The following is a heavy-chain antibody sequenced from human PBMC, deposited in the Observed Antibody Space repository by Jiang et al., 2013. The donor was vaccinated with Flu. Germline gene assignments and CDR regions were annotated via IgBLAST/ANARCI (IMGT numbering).Heavy chain of an antibody. V-gene: IGHV4-59*08. J-gene: IGHJ4*02. CDR2: IPYSGTT. CDR3: ARRRSITIFGVVLSGWGYNFDY. Sequence: GLVKPSETLSLTCTVSGASISTYYWTWIRQPPRKGLEWIGYIPYSGTTKYSPSLRSRVAISLDTSKNQFSLKLSSVTAADTAVYYCARRRSITIFGVVLSGWGYNFDYWGQGTLVTVSS. D-gene: IGHD3-3*01. CDR1: GASISTYY.